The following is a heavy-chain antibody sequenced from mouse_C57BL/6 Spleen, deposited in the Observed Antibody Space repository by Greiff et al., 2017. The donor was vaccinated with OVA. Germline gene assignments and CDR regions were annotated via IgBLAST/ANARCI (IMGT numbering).Heavy chain of an antibody. Sequence: EVKVVESGGGLVQPGGSLKLSCAASGFTFSDYGMAWVRQAPRKGPEWVAFISNLAYSIYYADTVTGRFTISRENAKNTLYLEMSSLRSEDTAMYYCARITTVVATRYFDVWGTGTTVTVSS. CDR2: ISNLAYSI. CDR3: ARITTVVATRYFDV. CDR1: GFTFSDYG. D-gene: IGHD1-1*01. V-gene: IGHV5-15*01. J-gene: IGHJ1*03.